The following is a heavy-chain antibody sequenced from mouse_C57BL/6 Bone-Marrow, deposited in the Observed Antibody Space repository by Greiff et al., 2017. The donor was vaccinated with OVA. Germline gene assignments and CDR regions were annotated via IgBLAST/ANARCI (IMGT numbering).Heavy chain of an antibody. CDR3: ARPLYYGYDNYYAMDY. D-gene: IGHD2-2*01. CDR2: INPSNGGT. J-gene: IGHJ4*01. V-gene: IGHV1-53*01. Sequence: QVQLKQPGTELVKPGASVKLSCKASGYTFTSYWMHWVKQRPGQGLEWIGNINPSNGGTNYNEKFKSKATLTVDKSSSTAYMQLSSLTSEDSAVYYCARPLYYGYDNYYAMDYWGQGTSVTVSS. CDR1: GYTFTSYW.